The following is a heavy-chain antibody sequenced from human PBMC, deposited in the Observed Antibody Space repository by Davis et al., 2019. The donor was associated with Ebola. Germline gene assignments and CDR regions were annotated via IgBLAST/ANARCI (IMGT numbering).Heavy chain of an antibody. V-gene: IGHV1-69*13. CDR2: IIPIFGTA. CDR3: AAQTRSNKVTPFDY. Sequence: SVKVSCKASGGTFSSYAISWVRQAPGQGLEWMGGIIPIFGTANYAQKFQGRVTITADESTSTAYMELSSLRSEDTAVYYCAAQTRSNKVTPFDYWGQGTLVTVSS. CDR1: GGTFSSYA. J-gene: IGHJ4*02. D-gene: IGHD2/OR15-2a*01.